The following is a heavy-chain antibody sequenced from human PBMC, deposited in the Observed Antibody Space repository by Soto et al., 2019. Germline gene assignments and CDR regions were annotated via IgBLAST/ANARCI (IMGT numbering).Heavy chain of an antibody. CDR1: GFTFSSYG. V-gene: IGHV3-33*01. CDR2: IWYDGSNK. J-gene: IGHJ6*02. CDR3: AAQQQLVHPRSTYYYDGMDV. D-gene: IGHD6-13*01. Sequence: QVQLVESGGGVVQPGRSLRLSCAASGFTFSSYGMHWVRQAPGKGLEWVAVIWYDGSNKYYADSVKGRFTISRNNSKXTXHXXMNSLRAEDTAVYYWAAQQQLVHPRSTYYYDGMDVWGQGTTVTVSS.